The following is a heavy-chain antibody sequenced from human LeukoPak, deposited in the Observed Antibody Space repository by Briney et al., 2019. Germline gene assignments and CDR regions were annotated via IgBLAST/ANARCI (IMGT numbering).Heavy chain of an antibody. CDR1: GGTFSSYA. D-gene: IGHD2-21*02. CDR3: ARGVYCGGDCHLYFYY. J-gene: IGHJ4*02. V-gene: IGHV1-69*05. CDR2: IIPIFGTA. Sequence: ASVKVSCKASGGTFSSYAISWVRQAPGQGLEWMGRIIPIFGTANYAQKFQGRVTITTDESTSTAYMELSSLRSEDTAVYYCARGVYCGGDCHLYFYYWGQGTLVTVSS.